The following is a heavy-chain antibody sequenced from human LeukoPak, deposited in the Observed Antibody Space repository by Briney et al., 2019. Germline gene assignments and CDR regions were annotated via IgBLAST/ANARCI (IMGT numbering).Heavy chain of an antibody. J-gene: IGHJ4*02. CDR3: AKDQDAKFMVRGVFDY. CDR1: GFTFSSYA. V-gene: IGHV3-23*01. D-gene: IGHD3-10*01. Sequence: PGGSLRLSCAASGFTFSSYAMSWVRQAPGKGLEWVSAISGSGGSTYYADSVKGRFTISRDNSKNTLYLQMNSLRAEDTAVYYCAKDQDAKFMVRGVFDYWGQGTLVAVRS. CDR2: ISGSGGST.